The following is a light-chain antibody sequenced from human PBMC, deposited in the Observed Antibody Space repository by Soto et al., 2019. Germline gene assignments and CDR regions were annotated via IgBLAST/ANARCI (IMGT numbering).Light chain of an antibody. CDR3: QQGSWYPFT. J-gene: IGKJ1*01. Sequence: DIQMTQSPSSVSASVGDSVTISCRASEGISNWLHWYQLKPGKAPKVLIHTASSLYTGVPSRFSGSGSGTEFTLTISSLQPEDSATYYCQQGSWYPFTFGQGTKVEIK. CDR2: TAS. V-gene: IGKV1-12*01. CDR1: EGISNW.